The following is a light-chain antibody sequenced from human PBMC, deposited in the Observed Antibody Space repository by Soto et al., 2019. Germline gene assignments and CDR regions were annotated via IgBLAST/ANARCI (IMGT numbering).Light chain of an antibody. V-gene: IGKV3-20*01. Sequence: EIVLTQSPGTLSLSPGERATLSCRASQSVSSTYLAWYQQKPGQAPRLLIFGASSRATGIPDRFSGSGSGTDFTLTISRLDPEDFAGYYCQQYGLARLFTFGPRTKVDSK. J-gene: IGKJ3*01. CDR2: GAS. CDR3: QQYGLARLFT. CDR1: QSVSSTY.